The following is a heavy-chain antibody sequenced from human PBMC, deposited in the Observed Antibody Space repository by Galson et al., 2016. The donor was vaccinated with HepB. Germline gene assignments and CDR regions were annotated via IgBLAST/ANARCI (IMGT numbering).Heavy chain of an antibody. D-gene: IGHD3-9*01. CDR1: RFTVSSNF. CDR3: GRPYFSVTGYRSHYGMDV. CDR2: LYSGGT. V-gene: IGHV3-66*04. Sequence: SLRLSCAASRFTVSSNFMSWVRQAPGKGLEWVSVLYSGGTYYADSVKGRFIISRVSSRNTLYLQMNTLRAEDTAVYFCGRPYFSVTGYRSHYGMDVWGQGTTVTVSS. J-gene: IGHJ6*02.